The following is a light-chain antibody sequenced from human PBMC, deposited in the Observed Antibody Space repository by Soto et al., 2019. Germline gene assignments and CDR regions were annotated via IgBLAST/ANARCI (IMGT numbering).Light chain of an antibody. CDR2: DVS. CDR1: QSVSNW. CDR3: QQYDSYSWT. J-gene: IGKJ1*01. V-gene: IGKV1-5*01. Sequence: DITMTQSPSTVSASVGERVTITCRARQSVSNWLAWYQQKPGKAPKVLIYDVSSLESGVPSRFGGSGSGTEFILTISSLQPDDFATYYCQQYDSYSWTFGQGTKVDIK.